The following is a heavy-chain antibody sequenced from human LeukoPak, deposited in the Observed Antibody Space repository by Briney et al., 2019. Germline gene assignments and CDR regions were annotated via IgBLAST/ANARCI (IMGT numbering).Heavy chain of an antibody. CDR3: SLARSEYHYGMDV. J-gene: IGHJ6*02. Sequence: SQTLSLTCAISGDSVSSISVAWHWTRQSPSRGLEWLGRTYYRSKWYAVSVKSRITISPDTSKSQFSLQLTSLTPEDTAVYYCSLARSEYHYGMDVWGQGTMVTVSS. V-gene: IGHV6-1*01. CDR2: TYYRSKW. CDR1: GDSVSSISVA.